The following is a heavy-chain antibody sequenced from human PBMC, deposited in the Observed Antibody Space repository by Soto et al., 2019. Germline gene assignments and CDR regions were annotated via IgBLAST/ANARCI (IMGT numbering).Heavy chain of an antibody. CDR3: ARARYQLLHPYYYGMDV. D-gene: IGHD2-2*01. CDR1: GGSISSYY. J-gene: IGHJ6*02. Sequence: QVQLQESGPGLVKPSETLSLTCTVSGGSISSYYWSWIRQSPGKGLEWIGYIHYSGSTKSNPSLKSGVSPSQYTCRNQGSLRWCAVTAADSAVYFCARARYQLLHPYYYGMDVWGQGTTVTVSS. V-gene: IGHV4-59*01. CDR2: IHYSGST.